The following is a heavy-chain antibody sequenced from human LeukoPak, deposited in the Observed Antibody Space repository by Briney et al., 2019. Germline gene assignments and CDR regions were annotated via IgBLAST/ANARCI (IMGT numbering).Heavy chain of an antibody. V-gene: IGHV3-53*01. J-gene: IGHJ4*02. CDR2: IYSGGST. D-gene: IGHD2-21*02. Sequence: GGSLRLSCAASGFTFSSYAMSWVRQAPGKGLEWVSVIYSGGSTYYADSVKGRFTISRDNSKNTLYLQMNSLRAEDTAVYYCARALPCGGDCYSFDYWGQGTLVTVSS. CDR1: GFTFSSYA. CDR3: ARALPCGGDCYSFDY.